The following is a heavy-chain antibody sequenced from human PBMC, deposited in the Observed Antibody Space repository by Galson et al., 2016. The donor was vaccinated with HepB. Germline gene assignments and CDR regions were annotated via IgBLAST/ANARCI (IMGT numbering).Heavy chain of an antibody. Sequence: SETLSLTCAVYGGSFRGYYWSWVRQPPGKGLEWIGEINESGSTNYNPSLTSRVTISVDTSKNQFSLKGSSGTAADTAVYYCPRRRQGGGWKGFFDPWGLGTLVTVSS. D-gene: IGHD6-19*01. CDR3: PRRRQGGGWKGFFDP. CDR2: INESGST. J-gene: IGHJ5*02. CDR1: GGSFRGYY. V-gene: IGHV4-34*01.